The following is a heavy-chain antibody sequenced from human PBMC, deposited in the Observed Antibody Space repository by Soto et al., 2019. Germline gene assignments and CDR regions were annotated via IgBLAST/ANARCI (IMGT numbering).Heavy chain of an antibody. D-gene: IGHD4-4*01. CDR2: IYYSGST. CDR1: VGSISSGGYY. V-gene: IGHV4-31*03. Sequence: SETLSLTCTVSVGSISSGGYYWGWIRHHPGKGLEWIGYIYYSGSTYYNPSLKSRVTISVDTSKNQFSLKLSSVTAADTAVYYCARDRGVTSSYYYYYGMDVWGQGTTVTVSS. CDR3: ARDRGVTSSYYYYYGMDV. J-gene: IGHJ6*02.